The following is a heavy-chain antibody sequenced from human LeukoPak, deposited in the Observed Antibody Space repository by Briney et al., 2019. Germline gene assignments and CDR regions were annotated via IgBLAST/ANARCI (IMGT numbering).Heavy chain of an antibody. V-gene: IGHV3-23*01. D-gene: IGHD2-2*01. CDR3: AKDGGYCSSTSCSGGDFDY. Sequence: GASLRLSCAASGFTFSSYAMSWVRQAPGKGLEWVSAISGSGGSTYYADSVKGRFTISRDNSKNTLYLQMNGLRAEDTAVYYCAKDGGYCSSTSCSGGDFDYWGQGTLVTVSS. CDR1: GFTFSSYA. CDR2: ISGSGGST. J-gene: IGHJ4*02.